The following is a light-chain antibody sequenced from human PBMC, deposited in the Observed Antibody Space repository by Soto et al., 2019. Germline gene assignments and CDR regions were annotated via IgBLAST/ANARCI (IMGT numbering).Light chain of an antibody. Sequence: SYELTQPPSVSVSPGQTATITCSGDALPKQYAHWYQQKPGQAPVLVIYKDNERPSGIPERFSGSSSGTTVTLTISGVQAEDEADYYCQSADSSGIYYAFGIGTKLTVL. CDR3: QSADSSGIYYA. J-gene: IGLJ1*01. V-gene: IGLV3-25*02. CDR2: KDN. CDR1: ALPKQY.